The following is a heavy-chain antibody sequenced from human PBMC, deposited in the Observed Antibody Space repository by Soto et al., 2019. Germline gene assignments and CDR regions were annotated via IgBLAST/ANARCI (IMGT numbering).Heavy chain of an antibody. CDR2: IDYSGTT. CDR3: ARKDRKPAAIWN. V-gene: IGHV4-28*01. D-gene: IGHD2-2*01. CDR1: GFSIGSNNW. Sequence: QVHLQESGPGLVRPSDTLSLTCAVSGFSIGSNNWWGWIRQPPGKGLEWIGNIDYSGTTQLKPSLKIRVTMSIDGAVNQFSLRLSSVTAADTAVYYCARKDRKPAAIWNWGQGTLVTVSS. J-gene: IGHJ4*02.